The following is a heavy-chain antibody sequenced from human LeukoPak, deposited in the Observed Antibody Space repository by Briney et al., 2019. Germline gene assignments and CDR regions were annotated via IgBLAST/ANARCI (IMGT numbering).Heavy chain of an antibody. CDR2: ISGSGSTF. V-gene: IGHV3-48*03. CDR3: ARDGFGSSWYIDF. CDR1: GFTFSGYE. D-gene: IGHD6-13*01. J-gene: IGHJ4*02. Sequence: GGSLRLSCAASGFTFSGYEINWVRQVPGKGLEWVAHISGSGSTFYYAESVKGRFTISRDNPKNSLYLQMNSMTAEDTAVYYCARDGFGSSWYIDFWGRGTLVTVSS.